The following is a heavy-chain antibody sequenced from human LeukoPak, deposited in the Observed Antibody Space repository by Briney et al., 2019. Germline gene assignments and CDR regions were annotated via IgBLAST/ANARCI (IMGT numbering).Heavy chain of an antibody. CDR1: GYTFTSYY. V-gene: IGHV1-8*03. D-gene: IGHD1-1*01. J-gene: IGHJ4*02. CDR2: MNPNSGNT. Sequence: ASVKVSCKASGYTFTSYYMHWVRQAPGQGLEWMGWMNPNSGNTGYAQKFQGRVTITRNTSISTAYMELSSLRSEDTAVYYCARDPGNWNDQGPHLFFDYWGQGTLVTVSS. CDR3: ARDPGNWNDQGPHLFFDY.